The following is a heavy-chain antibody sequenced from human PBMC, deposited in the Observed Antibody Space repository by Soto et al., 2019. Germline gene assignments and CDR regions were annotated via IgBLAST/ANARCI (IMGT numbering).Heavy chain of an antibody. CDR2: IYYSGST. CDR1: GDSVGNGPYY. V-gene: IGHV4-61*01. CDR3: ARVGSSCHSGGCYYYYCLGV. J-gene: IGHJ6*02. D-gene: IGHD1-26*01. Sequence: QVRLQESGPGLVKPSETLSLSCLVSGDSVGNGPYYWSWIRQSPGEGLEWIAYIYYSGSTNVNPSLESRVNISIDISKIQCFLELRSLTAADAAVYFCARVGSSCHSGGCYYYYCLGVWGQGTTVAISS.